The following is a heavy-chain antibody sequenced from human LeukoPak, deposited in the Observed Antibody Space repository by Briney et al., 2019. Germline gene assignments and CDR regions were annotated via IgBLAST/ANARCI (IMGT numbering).Heavy chain of an antibody. Sequence: GGSLRLSCAASGFTFSSYSMNWVRHAPGKGLEWVSSISSSRRYIYYADSVRGRFTISRDNAKNSRYLQMNSLRAEDKAVYYWARVAADGDYAGLDYWGQGTLVTVSS. CDR3: ARVAADGDYAGLDY. CDR2: ISSSRRYI. D-gene: IGHD4-17*01. CDR1: GFTFSSYS. J-gene: IGHJ4*02. V-gene: IGHV3-21*01.